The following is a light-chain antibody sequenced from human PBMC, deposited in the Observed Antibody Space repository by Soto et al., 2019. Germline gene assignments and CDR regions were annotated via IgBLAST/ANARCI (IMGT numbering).Light chain of an antibody. V-gene: IGKV1-5*01. CDR2: DAS. CDR1: QSISSW. J-gene: IGKJ1*01. Sequence: DIQMTQSPATLSASVGDRVTITCRASQSISSWLAWYQQKPGKVPKLLIDDASSLESGVPSRFIGSGSGKEFTLTIRSLPPDDFATYCCQQYNTYPWTFGQGTKVEIK. CDR3: QQYNTYPWT.